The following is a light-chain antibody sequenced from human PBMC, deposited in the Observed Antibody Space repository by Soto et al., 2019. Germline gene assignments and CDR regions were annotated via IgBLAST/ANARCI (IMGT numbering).Light chain of an antibody. V-gene: IGLV2-8*01. CDR2: EVS. CDR1: SSDIGTYNS. J-gene: IGLJ2*01. CDR3: SSYAGSNSVV. Sequence: QSALTQPPSASGSPGQSVTISCTGTSSDIGTYNSVSWYQQYPGNAPKLIIYEVSKRPSGVPDRFSGSKSGNTASLTVSGLQAEDEADYYCSSYAGSNSVVFGGGTKLTVL.